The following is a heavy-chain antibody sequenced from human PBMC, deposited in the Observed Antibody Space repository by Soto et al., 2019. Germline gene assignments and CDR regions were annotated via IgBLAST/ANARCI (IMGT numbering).Heavy chain of an antibody. CDR2: IYHSGST. V-gene: IGHV4-30-2*01. D-gene: IGHD2-8*01. Sequence: TLSLTCDVSGGSMSSGGYAWSWIRQPPGKGLEWIGYIYHSGSTYYNPSLKSRVTISVDKSKNQFSLKLSSVTAADTAVYYCARTIAGCNHRDAFDIWGQGTMVTVSS. J-gene: IGHJ3*02. CDR1: GGSMSSGGYA. CDR3: ARTIAGCNHRDAFDI.